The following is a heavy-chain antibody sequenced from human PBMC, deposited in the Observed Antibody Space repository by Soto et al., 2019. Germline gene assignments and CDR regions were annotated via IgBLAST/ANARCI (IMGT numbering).Heavy chain of an antibody. V-gene: IGHV3-23*01. CDR2: ITGSGGTT. D-gene: IGHD6-19*01. CDR1: GFTFSNYA. CDR3: AKEIWYSSGWYHFDY. Sequence: GGSLRLSCAASGFTFSNYAMSWVRQAPGKGLDWVSTITGSGGTTYYADSVKGRFTISRDNSKNTLYLQMSSLRADDTAVYYCAKEIWYSSGWYHFDYWGQGALVTVSS. J-gene: IGHJ4*02.